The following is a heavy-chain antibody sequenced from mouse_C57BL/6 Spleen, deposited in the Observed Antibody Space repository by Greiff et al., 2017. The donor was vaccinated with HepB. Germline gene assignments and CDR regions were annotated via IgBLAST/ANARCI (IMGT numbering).Heavy chain of an antibody. D-gene: IGHD2-4*01. CDR2: IHPNSGST. V-gene: IGHV1-64*01. Sequence: VQLQQPGAELVKPGASVKLSCKASGYTFTSYWMHWVKQRPGQGLEWIGMIHPNSGSTNYNEKFKSKAILTVDKSSSTAYMQLSSLTSEDSAVYYCAREDYDYDGVFDYWGQGTTLTVSS. J-gene: IGHJ2*01. CDR3: AREDYDYDGVFDY. CDR1: GYTFTSYW.